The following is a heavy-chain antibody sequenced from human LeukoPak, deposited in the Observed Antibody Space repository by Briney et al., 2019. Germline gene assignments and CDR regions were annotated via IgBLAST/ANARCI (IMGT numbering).Heavy chain of an antibody. CDR1: GGSISSYY. V-gene: IGHV4-59*01. CDR3: ARNSNEAYGSSGYRPLGFDP. Sequence: PSETLSLTCTVSGGSISSYYWSWIRQPPGRGLEWIGYIYYSGSTNYNPSLKSRVTISVDTSKNQFSLKLSSVTAADTAVYYCARNSNEAYGSSGYRPLGFDPWGQGTLVTVSS. CDR2: IYYSGST. J-gene: IGHJ5*02. D-gene: IGHD3-22*01.